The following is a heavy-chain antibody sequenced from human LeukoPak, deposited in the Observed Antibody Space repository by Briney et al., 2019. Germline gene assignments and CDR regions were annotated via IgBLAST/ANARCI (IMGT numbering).Heavy chain of an antibody. CDR3: ARHGIGSDY. V-gene: IGHV3-33*01. Sequence: PGGSLRLSCAASGFSFSSYDMDWVRQAPGKWLEWVAIIRHDGSNEHYADSVKGRFTISRDNSKNTLYLQMNNLRAEDTAMYYCARHGIGSDYWGQGTLVTVSS. CDR2: IRHDGSNE. J-gene: IGHJ4*02. CDR1: GFSFSSYD. D-gene: IGHD1-26*01.